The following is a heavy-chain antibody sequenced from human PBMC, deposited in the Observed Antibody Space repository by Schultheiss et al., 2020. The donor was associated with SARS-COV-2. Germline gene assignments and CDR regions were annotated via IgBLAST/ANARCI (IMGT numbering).Heavy chain of an antibody. CDR3: ARGPFDMDV. D-gene: IGHD3-10*01. V-gene: IGHV4-34*01. Sequence: GSLSLTCTVSGGSISSYYWSWIRQPPGKGLEWIGEINHSGSTNYNPSLKSRVTISVDASKKQFSLKLNSVTAADTAVYFCARGPFDMDVWGKGTTVTVSS. J-gene: IGHJ6*03. CDR2: INHSGST. CDR1: GGSISSYY.